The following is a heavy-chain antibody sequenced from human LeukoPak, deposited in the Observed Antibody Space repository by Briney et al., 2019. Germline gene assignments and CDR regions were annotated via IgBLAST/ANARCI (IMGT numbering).Heavy chain of an antibody. J-gene: IGHJ4*02. CDR1: GFTFSSYA. Sequence: GGSLRLSCAASGFTFSSYAMHWVRQAPGKGLEWVAVISYDGSNKYYADSVKGRFTISRDISKNTLYLQMNSLRAEDTAVYYCARESYSSYFDYWGQGTLVTVSS. V-gene: IGHV3-30*04. CDR3: ARESYSSYFDY. D-gene: IGHD2-21*01. CDR2: ISYDGSNK.